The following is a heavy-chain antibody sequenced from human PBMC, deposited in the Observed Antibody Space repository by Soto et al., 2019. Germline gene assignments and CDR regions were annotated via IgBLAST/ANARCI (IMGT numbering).Heavy chain of an antibody. Sequence: QVQLVQSGAEVKKPGSSVKVSCKASGGTFSSYAISWVRQAPGQGLEWMGGIIPIFGTANYAQKFQGRVTITADESTSAAYMELSSLRSEDTAVYYCARDEDSGYDYRGDYYYGMDVWGQGTTVTVSS. D-gene: IGHD5-12*01. CDR1: GGTFSSYA. J-gene: IGHJ6*02. V-gene: IGHV1-69*01. CDR2: IIPIFGTA. CDR3: ARDEDSGYDYRGDYYYGMDV.